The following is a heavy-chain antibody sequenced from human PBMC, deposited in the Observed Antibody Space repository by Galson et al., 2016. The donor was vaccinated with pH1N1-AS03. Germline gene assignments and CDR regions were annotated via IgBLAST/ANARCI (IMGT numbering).Heavy chain of an antibody. D-gene: IGHD2-15*01. CDR3: ARQTKGYCRGGDCWGGFDP. J-gene: IGHJ5*02. V-gene: IGHV4-39*07. CDR1: GDSMNNNNYY. Sequence: SETLSLTCTVSGDSMNNNNYYWGWVRQPPGKGLECIGKIYYRGNTYYSPSLKSRVTISADTSKNQFSLRLSSVTAADTGIYYCARQTKGYCRGGDCWGGFDPWGQGTLVIVSS. CDR2: IYYRGNT.